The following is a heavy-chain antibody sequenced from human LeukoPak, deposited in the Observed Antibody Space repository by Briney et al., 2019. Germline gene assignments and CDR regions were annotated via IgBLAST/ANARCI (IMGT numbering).Heavy chain of an antibody. CDR2: ISAYNGNT. CDR3: ARDPNYYGSGSYYNIPPFDP. V-gene: IGHV1-18*01. D-gene: IGHD3-10*01. Sequence: GASVKVSCKASGYTFTSYGISWVRQAPGQGLEWMGWISAYNGNTNHAQKLQGRVTMTTDTSTSTAYMELRSLRSDDTAVYYCARDPNYYGSGSYYNIPPFDPWGQGTLVTVSS. CDR1: GYTFTSYG. J-gene: IGHJ5*02.